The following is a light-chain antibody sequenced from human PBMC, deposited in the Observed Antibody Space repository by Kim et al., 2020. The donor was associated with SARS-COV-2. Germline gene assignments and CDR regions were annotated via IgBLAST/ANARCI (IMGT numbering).Light chain of an antibody. CDR2: DAS. CDR1: QSVSNL. V-gene: IGKV3-11*01. CDR3: QQGSNWPIT. Sequence: LSPGERATLSCRASQSVSNLLTWYQQKPGQAPRLLIYDASNRATGIPARFSGSGSGTDFTLIISSLEPEDFAVYHCQQGSNWPITFGQGTRLEIK. J-gene: IGKJ5*01.